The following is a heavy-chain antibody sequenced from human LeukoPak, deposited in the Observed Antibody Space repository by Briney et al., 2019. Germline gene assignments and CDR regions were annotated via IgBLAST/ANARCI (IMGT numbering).Heavy chain of an antibody. CDR3: ASAKVGSSWTY. D-gene: IGHD6-13*01. CDR1: GYTFTGYY. CDR2: INPNSGGT. J-gene: IGHJ4*02. V-gene: IGHV1-2*06. Sequence: GASVKVSCKASGYTFTGYYMHWVRQAPGQGLEWMGRINPNSGGTSYAQKFQGRVTMTRDTSISTAYMELSRLRSDDTAVYYCASAKVGSSWTYWGQGTLVTVSS.